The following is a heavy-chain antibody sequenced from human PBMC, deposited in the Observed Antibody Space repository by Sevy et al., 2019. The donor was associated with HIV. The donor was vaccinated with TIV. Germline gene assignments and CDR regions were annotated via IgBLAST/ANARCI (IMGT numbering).Heavy chain of an antibody. D-gene: IGHD1-26*01. J-gene: IGHJ6*03. V-gene: IGHV4-59*01. CDR1: GGSISSYY. CDR2: IYYSGST. CDR3: ARRLAGARYYYYMDV. Sequence: SETLSLTCTVSGGSISSYYWSWIRQPPGKGLEWIGYIYYSGSTNYNPSLKSRVTISVDTSKNQFSLKLSSVTAADTAVYYCARRLAGARYYYYMDVWGKGTTVTVSS.